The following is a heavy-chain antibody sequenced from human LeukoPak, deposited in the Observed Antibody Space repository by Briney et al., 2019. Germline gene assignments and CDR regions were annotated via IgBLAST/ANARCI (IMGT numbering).Heavy chain of an antibody. CDR1: GFTFNCYY. V-gene: IGHV3-74*01. CDR3: ARLGLRLGEFTPDY. J-gene: IGHJ4*02. D-gene: IGHD3-16*01. CDR2: INSDGSST. Sequence: GGSLRLSCAASGFTFNCYYMQWVRQAPGKGLVWVSRINSDGSSTSYADSVKGRFTVTRDNAKNTLYLQMNSLRAEDTAVYYCARLGLRLGEFTPDYWGQGTLVTVSS.